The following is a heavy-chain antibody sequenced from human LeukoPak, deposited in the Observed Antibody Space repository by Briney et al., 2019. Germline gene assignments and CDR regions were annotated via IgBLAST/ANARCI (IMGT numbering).Heavy chain of an antibody. CDR1: GGSISSYY. Sequence: SEILSLTCTVSGGSISSYYWSWIRQPPGKGLEWIGYIYYSGSTNYNPSLKSRVTISVDTSKNQFSLKLSSVTAADTAVYYCARRLYESGSPHDAFDIWGQGTMVNVSS. V-gene: IGHV4-59*08. CDR3: ARRLYESGSPHDAFDI. CDR2: IYYSGST. J-gene: IGHJ3*02. D-gene: IGHD1-26*01.